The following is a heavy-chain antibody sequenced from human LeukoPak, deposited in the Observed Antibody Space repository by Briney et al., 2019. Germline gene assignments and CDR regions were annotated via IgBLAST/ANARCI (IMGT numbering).Heavy chain of an antibody. D-gene: IGHD3-22*01. Sequence: RGESLKISCKGSGYIFTNYWIGWVRHMPGKGLEWMGIIYPGDSDTKYSPSFQGQVTISADKSISTAYLQWSSLKAPDTAMYYCARPLADSSGYYLSSVDYWGQGSLVTVSS. CDR1: GYIFTNYW. CDR3: ARPLADSSGYYLSSVDY. CDR2: IYPGDSDT. V-gene: IGHV5-51*01. J-gene: IGHJ4*02.